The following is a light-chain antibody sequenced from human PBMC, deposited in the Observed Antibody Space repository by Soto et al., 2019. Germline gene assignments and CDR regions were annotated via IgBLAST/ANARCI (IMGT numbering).Light chain of an antibody. CDR3: HHYGISPPWT. Sequence: EIMLTQSPGTLVLSPGDRAPLSCRASQSVSSYLAWYQQKPGQAPRLLIYDASNRATGIPARFSGSGSGTDFTLTISRLEPEDFAVYYCHHYGISPPWTFGQGTMVDIK. V-gene: IGKV3-20*01. CDR2: DAS. CDR1: QSVSSY. J-gene: IGKJ1*01.